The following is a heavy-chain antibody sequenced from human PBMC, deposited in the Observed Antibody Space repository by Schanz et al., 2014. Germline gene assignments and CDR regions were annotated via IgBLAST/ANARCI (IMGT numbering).Heavy chain of an antibody. CDR1: GYTFSDYY. CDR3: ARDQSPYTNSSDVRYFDY. Sequence: QVQLVQSGTQVKKPGASVKVSCKASGYTFSDYYIHWVRQAPGQGLEWMGWINVGNGNMKYSQKFQGRVTITRDTAASTAYMELNSLNSDDTAVYYCARDQSPYTNSSDVRYFDYWGQGSLVTVSS. CDR2: INVGNGNM. V-gene: IGHV1-2*02. J-gene: IGHJ4*02. D-gene: IGHD6-6*01.